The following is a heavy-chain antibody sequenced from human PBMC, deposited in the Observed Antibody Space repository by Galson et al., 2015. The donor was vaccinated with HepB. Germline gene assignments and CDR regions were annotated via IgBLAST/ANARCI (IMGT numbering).Heavy chain of an antibody. CDR1: GFTXXXXS. CDR2: ISSSSSTI. J-gene: IGHJ4*02. V-gene: IGHV3-48*01. D-gene: IGHD6-13*01. Sequence: SLRXXXXXXGFTXXXXSMNWVRQAPGKGLEWVSYISSSSSTIYXADSVXGRFTISRDNAKXSLYLKMNSLRAEDTXXYYCAREXQQQGSYWGPGSVVT. CDR3: AREXQQQGSY.